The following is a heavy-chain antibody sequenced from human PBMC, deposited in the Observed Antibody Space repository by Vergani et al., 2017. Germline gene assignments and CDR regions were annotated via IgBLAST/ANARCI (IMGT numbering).Heavy chain of an antibody. CDR3: AKDGAGYSSGPDY. CDR1: GFTFDDYA. Sequence: EVQLVESGGGLVQPGRSLRLSCAASGFTFDDYAMHWVRQAPGKGLEWVSGISWNSGSIGYADSVKGRFTISRDNAKNSLYLQMNSLRAEDTALYYCAKDGAGYSSGPDYWGQGTRVTVSS. D-gene: IGHD6-19*01. J-gene: IGHJ4*02. CDR2: ISWNSGSI. V-gene: IGHV3-9*01.